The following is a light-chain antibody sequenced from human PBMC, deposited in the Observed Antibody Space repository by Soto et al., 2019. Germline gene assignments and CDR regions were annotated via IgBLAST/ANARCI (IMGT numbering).Light chain of an antibody. V-gene: IGLV2-14*01. CDR3: TSYSSDSTQL. J-gene: IGLJ1*01. CDR2: DVS. CDR1: STNIRRYNY. Sequence: QSALTQPASVSGTPGQSITISCTGTSTNIRRYNYVSWYQQHPGKAPKLMVYDVSNRPSWVSNRFSGSQSALTASLTISGLQAVDEGDDYCTSYSSDSTQLFGTGTKVTV.